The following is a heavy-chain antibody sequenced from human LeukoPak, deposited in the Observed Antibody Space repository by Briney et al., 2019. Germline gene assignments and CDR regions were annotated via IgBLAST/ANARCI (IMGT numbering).Heavy chain of an antibody. D-gene: IGHD1-26*01. Sequence: PSETLSLTCTVSGGSISSSSYYWGGIRQPPGKGGEWIVSIYYSGSTYYNPSLKSRVTISVDTSKHQFSLKLSSVTAADTAVYYCATLVGATTSGYYYYYMDVWGKGTTVTVSS. J-gene: IGHJ6*03. CDR3: ATLVGATTSGYYYYYMDV. CDR1: GGSISSSSYY. V-gene: IGHV4-39*01. CDR2: IYYSGST.